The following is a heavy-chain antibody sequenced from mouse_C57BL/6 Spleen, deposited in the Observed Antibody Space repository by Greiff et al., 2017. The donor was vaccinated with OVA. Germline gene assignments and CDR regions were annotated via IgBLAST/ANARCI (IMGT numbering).Heavy chain of an antibody. CDR1: GYTFTDYE. D-gene: IGHD1-1*01. Sequence: QVQLQQSGAELVRPGASVTLSCKASGYTFTDYEMHWVKQTPVHGLEWIGAIDPETGGTAYNQKFKGKAILTADKSSSTAYMELRSLTSEDSAVDYCTVVATKYFDYWGQGTTLTVSS. CDR3: TVVATKYFDY. CDR2: IDPETGGT. V-gene: IGHV1-15*01. J-gene: IGHJ2*01.